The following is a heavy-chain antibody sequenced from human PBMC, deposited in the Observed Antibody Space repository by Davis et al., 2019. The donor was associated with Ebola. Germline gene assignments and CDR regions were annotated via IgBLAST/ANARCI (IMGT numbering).Heavy chain of an antibody. CDR1: GFTFSSYG. D-gene: IGHD1-26*01. CDR2: ISYDGSNK. J-gene: IGHJ4*02. V-gene: IGHV3-30*03. Sequence: GESLKISCAASGFTFSSYGMHWVRQAPGKGLEWVAVISYDGSNKYYADSVKGRFTISRDNSKNTLCLQMNSLRAEDTAVYYCAMYSGSYSYWGQGTLVTVSS. CDR3: AMYSGSYSY.